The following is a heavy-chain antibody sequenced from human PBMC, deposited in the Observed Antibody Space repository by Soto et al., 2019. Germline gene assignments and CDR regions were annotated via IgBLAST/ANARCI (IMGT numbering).Heavy chain of an antibody. Sequence: SETLSLTCTVSGGSISSYYWSWIRQPPGKGLEWIGYIYYSGSTNYNPSLKSRVTISVDTSKNQFSLKLSSVTAADTAVYYCARPLERSGSYPSHYWGQGTLVTVSS. V-gene: IGHV4-59*08. J-gene: IGHJ4*02. D-gene: IGHD3-10*01. CDR2: IYYSGST. CDR1: GGSISSYY. CDR3: ARPLERSGSYPSHY.